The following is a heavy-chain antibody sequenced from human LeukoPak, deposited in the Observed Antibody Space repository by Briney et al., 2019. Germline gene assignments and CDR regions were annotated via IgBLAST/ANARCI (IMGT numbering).Heavy chain of an antibody. V-gene: IGHV4-59*01. Sequence: SETLSFTCTVSGGSISSYYWSWIRQPPGKGLEWIGYIYYSGSTNYNPSLKSRVTISVDTSKNQFSLKLSSVTAADTAVYYCARVEDCGGDCAYYFDYWGQGTLVTVSS. CDR3: ARVEDCGGDCAYYFDY. D-gene: IGHD2-21*02. CDR1: GGSISSYY. CDR2: IYYSGST. J-gene: IGHJ4*02.